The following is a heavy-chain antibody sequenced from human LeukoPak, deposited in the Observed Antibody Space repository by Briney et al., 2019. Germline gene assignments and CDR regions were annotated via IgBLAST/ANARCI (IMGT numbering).Heavy chain of an antibody. V-gene: IGHV1-69*05. CDR1: GGTFSSYA. CDR3: AREELHIGDTAMVLNDY. D-gene: IGHD5-18*01. CDR2: IIPIFGTA. J-gene: IGHJ4*02. Sequence: SVKVSCKASGGTFSSYAISWVRQAPGQGLEWMGRIIPIFGTANYAQKFQGGVTITTDESTSTAYMELSSLRSEDTAVYYCAREELHIGDTAMVLNDYWGQGTLVTVSS.